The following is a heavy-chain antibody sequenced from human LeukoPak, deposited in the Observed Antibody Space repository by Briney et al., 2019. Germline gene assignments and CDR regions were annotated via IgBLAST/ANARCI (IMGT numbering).Heavy chain of an antibody. V-gene: IGHV4-59*01. CDR3: ARGGYNWNDLLGY. CDR2: IYYSGST. D-gene: IGHD1-20*01. CDR1: GGSMTSYY. Sequence: SETLSLTCTVSGGSMTSYYWSWIRQPPGKGLEWIGYIYYSGSTNYNPSLKSRVTISVDTSKNQFSLKLSSVTAADTAVYYCARGGYNWNDLLGYWGQGTLVTVSS. J-gene: IGHJ4*02.